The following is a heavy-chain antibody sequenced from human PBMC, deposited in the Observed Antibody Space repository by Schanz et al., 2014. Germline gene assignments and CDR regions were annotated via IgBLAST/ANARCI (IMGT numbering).Heavy chain of an antibody. CDR1: GFGFSSYS. J-gene: IGHJ4*02. D-gene: IGHD1-26*01. V-gene: IGHV3-48*01. CDR3: ARDHTTESYYSAGPPIDY. CDR2: ISGSSRTI. Sequence: EMQLLESGGGLIQPGGSLRLSCAASGFGFSSYSMNWVRQAPGKGLEWVSYISGSSRTIYYADSMKGRFTVSRDNAKNSVFLQMNSLRAEDTAVYYCARDHTTESYYSAGPPIDYWGQGTLLTVSS.